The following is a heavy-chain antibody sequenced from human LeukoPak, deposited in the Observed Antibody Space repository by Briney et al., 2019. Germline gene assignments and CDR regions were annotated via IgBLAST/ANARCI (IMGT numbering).Heavy chain of an antibody. V-gene: IGHV3-74*01. CDR2: IFTDGSTT. CDR3: ARELPREVTLDS. J-gene: IGHJ5*01. CDR1: EFDFFSYG. Sequence: GGSLRLSCVASEFDFFSYGMQWVRQAPGKGLVWVSRIFTDGSTTSYADSVKGRYTISRDNAKNTLYLEMKSLRVEDTAVYYCARELPREVTLDSWGQGTLVTVSP. D-gene: IGHD2-21*02.